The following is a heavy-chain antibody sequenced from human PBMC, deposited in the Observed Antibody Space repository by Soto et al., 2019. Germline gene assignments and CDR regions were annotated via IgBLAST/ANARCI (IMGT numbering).Heavy chain of an antibody. CDR3: ARTGRWLQFEDY. D-gene: IGHD5-12*01. V-gene: IGHV3-21*01. Sequence: PGGSLRLSCATSGFTFSDYSMNWVRQAPGKGLEWVPSISSSGNYIYSADSVKGRLTISRDNTKSSLNLQMNSLRAEDTAVYYCARTGRWLQFEDYWGQGTLVTVSS. CDR1: GFTFSDYS. J-gene: IGHJ4*02. CDR2: ISSSGNYI.